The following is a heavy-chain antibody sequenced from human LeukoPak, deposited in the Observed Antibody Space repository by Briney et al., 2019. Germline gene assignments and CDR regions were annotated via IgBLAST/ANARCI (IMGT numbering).Heavy chain of an antibody. D-gene: IGHD6-13*01. Sequence: GGSLRLSCAASGFTFSSYAMSWVRQAPGKGLEWVSAISGSGGSTYYADSVKGRFTISRDNSKNTLYLQMNSLRAEDTAVYYCAKPWTLGQQLVRDPEDYWGQGTLVTVSS. CDR3: AKPWTLGQQLVRDPEDY. V-gene: IGHV3-23*01. CDR1: GFTFSSYA. CDR2: ISGSGGST. J-gene: IGHJ4*02.